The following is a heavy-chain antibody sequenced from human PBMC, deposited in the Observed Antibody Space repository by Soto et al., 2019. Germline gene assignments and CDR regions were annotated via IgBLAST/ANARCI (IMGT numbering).Heavy chain of an antibody. CDR3: ARASMAYYYGGNCYDWLGP. J-gene: IGHJ5*02. D-gene: IGHD2-21*02. CDR2: RYYSGST. Sequence: SETLSLTGTVSGGTISSGDYYWGWSRQPPGKGLEWIGYRYYSGSTDYNPSLKSRVTISVDTSKNQFSLKLSSVTAADTAVYYCARASMAYYYGGNCYDWLGPW. V-gene: IGHV4-30-4*01. CDR1: GGTISSGDYY.